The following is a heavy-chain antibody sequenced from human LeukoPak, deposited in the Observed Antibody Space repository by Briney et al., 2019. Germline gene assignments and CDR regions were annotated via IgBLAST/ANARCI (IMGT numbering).Heavy chain of an antibody. CDR3: AKISGYYPYYFDY. D-gene: IGHD3-22*01. Sequence: PGGSLRLSCAASRFTFSSYWMSWVRQAPRKGLEWVANIKQDGSEKYYVDSVKGRFTISRDNSKNTLYLQMNSLRAEDTAVYYCAKISGYYPYYFDYWGQGTLVTVSS. CDR1: RFTFSSYW. V-gene: IGHV3-7*01. J-gene: IGHJ4*02. CDR2: IKQDGSEK.